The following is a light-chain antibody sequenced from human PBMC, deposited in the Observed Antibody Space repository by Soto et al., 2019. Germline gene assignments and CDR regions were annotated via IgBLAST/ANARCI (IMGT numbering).Light chain of an antibody. J-gene: IGLJ3*02. CDR1: SGNIASNY. Sequence: NFMLTQPHSVSESPGKTVSISCTRSSGNIASNYVQWYQQRPGSAPTTVIYENKHRPSGVPDRFSGSIDSSSNSASLTISGLKTEDEADYYCQSCDSSSRVFGGGTKLTVL. CDR2: ENK. CDR3: QSCDSSSRV. V-gene: IGLV6-57*04.